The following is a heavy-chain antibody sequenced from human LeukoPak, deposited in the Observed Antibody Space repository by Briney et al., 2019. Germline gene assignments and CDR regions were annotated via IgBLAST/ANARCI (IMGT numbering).Heavy chain of an antibody. CDR3: ARDRVGSSWTHFDY. CDR1: GYSFTSYW. J-gene: IGHJ4*02. CDR2: INPNSGGT. V-gene: IGHV1-2*02. D-gene: IGHD6-13*01. Sequence: GESLKISCKGSGYSFTSYWIGWVRQMPGKGLEWMGWINPNSGGTNYAQKFQGRVTMTRDTSISTAYMELSRLRSDDTAVYYCARDRVGSSWTHFDYWGQGTLVTVSS.